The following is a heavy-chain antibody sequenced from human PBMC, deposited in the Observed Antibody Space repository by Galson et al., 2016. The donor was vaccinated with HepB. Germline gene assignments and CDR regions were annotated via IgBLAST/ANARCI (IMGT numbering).Heavy chain of an antibody. CDR2: IDPSDSYT. V-gene: IGHV5-10-1*01. Sequence: QSGAEVKKPGESLRISCKGSGYSFTNYWITWVRQMPGKGLGWMGTIDPSDSYTNYSPSFQGHVTISADKSISTAYLQWSSLKASDTAMYYCARRSGVAATDYYYYYMDVWGKGTTVTVSS. J-gene: IGHJ6*03. D-gene: IGHD2-15*01. CDR3: ARRSGVAATDYYYYYMDV. CDR1: GYSFTNYW.